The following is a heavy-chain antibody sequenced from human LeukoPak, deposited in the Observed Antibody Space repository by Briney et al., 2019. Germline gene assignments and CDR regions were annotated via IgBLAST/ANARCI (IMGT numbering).Heavy chain of an antibody. Sequence: SDTLSLTCAVSGYSISSSNWWGWFRQPPGKGLEWIGYIYYSGSIYYNPSLKSRVTMSVDTSKNQFSLKLSSVTAVDTAVYYCARSSGWLTDAFDIWGQGTMVTVSS. CDR3: ARSSGWLTDAFDI. V-gene: IGHV4-28*05. D-gene: IGHD6-19*01. J-gene: IGHJ3*02. CDR2: IYYSGSI. CDR1: GYSISSSNW.